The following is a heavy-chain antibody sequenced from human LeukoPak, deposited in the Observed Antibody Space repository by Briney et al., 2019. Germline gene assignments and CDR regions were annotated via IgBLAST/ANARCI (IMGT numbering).Heavy chain of an antibody. CDR1: GYTFTTYD. V-gene: IGHV1-8*01. D-gene: IGHD3-10*01. CDR2: MNPHSGNT. Sequence: GASVKVSCKASGYTFTTYDINWVRQASEQGLEWMGWMNPHSGNTGYAQKFQGRVTMARDTSINTAYMELSSLTFDGTGVYYCTRAPVPGNYWGQEPWSPSPQ. CDR3: TRAPVPGNY. J-gene: IGHJ4*01.